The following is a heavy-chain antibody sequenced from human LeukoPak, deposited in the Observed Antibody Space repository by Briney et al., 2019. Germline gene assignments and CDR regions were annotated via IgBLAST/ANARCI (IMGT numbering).Heavy chain of an antibody. CDR3: ATYYSSGSDFDS. Sequence: SETLSLTCSVSGGSIGSSTYSWGWIRQPPGKGLEWIGHLYYGGSTYYNPSLKSRVTISVDTSKNQFSLKLNSLTAADTAVYYCATYYSSGSDFDSWGQGTLVTVSS. CDR1: GGSIGSSTYS. D-gene: IGHD6-19*01. V-gene: IGHV4-39*01. CDR2: LYYGGST. J-gene: IGHJ4*02.